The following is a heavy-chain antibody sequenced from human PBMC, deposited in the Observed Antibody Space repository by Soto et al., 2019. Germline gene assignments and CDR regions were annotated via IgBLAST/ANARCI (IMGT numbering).Heavy chain of an antibody. CDR1: GGSITDYS. CDR3: ARDQGVVVTADKWFDP. D-gene: IGHD2-21*02. V-gene: IGHV4-4*07. Sequence: SETLSLTCTVSGGSITDYSCVWIRHPPWKGLEWIGRIFSSGSNNYNPSLKGRITMSLDKSKNQFYLKLNSATSTDTAVYFCARDQGVVVTADKWFDPWGQGILVPVSP. CDR2: IFSSGSN. J-gene: IGHJ5*02.